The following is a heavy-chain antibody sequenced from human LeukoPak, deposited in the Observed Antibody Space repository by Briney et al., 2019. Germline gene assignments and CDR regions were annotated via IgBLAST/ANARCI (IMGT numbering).Heavy chain of an antibody. D-gene: IGHD2-15*01. Sequence: PSETLSLICTVSGVSISSYYWNWMRQSPGKGLEWIGYSHYGGTTNYNPSLRSRVTISVDTSKNQFSLKLSSVSAADTAVYYCARWGEGGGYVVHAFDIWGQGSMVTVSS. V-gene: IGHV4-59*01. CDR3: ARWGEGGGYVVHAFDI. CDR1: GVSISSYY. J-gene: IGHJ3*02. CDR2: SHYGGTT.